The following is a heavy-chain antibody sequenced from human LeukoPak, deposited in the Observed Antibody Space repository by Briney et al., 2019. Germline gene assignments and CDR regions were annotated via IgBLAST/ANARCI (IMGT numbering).Heavy chain of an antibody. D-gene: IGHD2-21*01. Sequence: GSSLRLSCAASGFTFSSYAMSWGRQAPGKGLEWVSTISDSGYYTYNADSVKGRFTISRDNSKNTLHLQMNSLRGEDTAVYYCTKAGLRGDDSHAKLSDYWGQGTLVTVSS. CDR3: TKAGLRGDDSHAKLSDY. CDR1: GFTFSSYA. J-gene: IGHJ4*02. V-gene: IGHV3-23*01. CDR2: ISDSGYYT.